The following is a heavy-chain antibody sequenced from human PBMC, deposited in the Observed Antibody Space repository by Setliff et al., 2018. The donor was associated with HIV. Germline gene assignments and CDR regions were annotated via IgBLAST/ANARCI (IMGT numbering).Heavy chain of an antibody. D-gene: IGHD5-12*01. J-gene: IGHJ4*02. CDR1: GYTFTSHC. CDR3: ARGALVATIDYFDY. Sequence: ASVKVSCKASGYTFTSHCVHWVRQAPGQGLEWMGIINPSGGSTSYAQKFQGRVTMTRDTSTSTVYMELSSLRSEDTAVYYRARGALVATIDYFDYWGQGTLVTVSS. CDR2: INPSGGST. V-gene: IGHV1-46*01.